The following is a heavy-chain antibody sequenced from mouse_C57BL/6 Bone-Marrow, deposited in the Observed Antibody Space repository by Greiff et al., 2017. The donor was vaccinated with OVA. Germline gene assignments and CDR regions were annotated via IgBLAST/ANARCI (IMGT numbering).Heavy chain of an antibody. CDR3: ARDSNYEGYWYFDV. Sequence: EVQLQQSGPGLAKPSQTLSLTCSVTGYSITSDYWTWLRKFPGNKLEYMGYISYSGSTYYNPSLKSRISITRDTSKNQYYLQLNSVTTEDTATYYCARDSNYEGYWYFDVWGTGTTVTVSS. J-gene: IGHJ1*03. V-gene: IGHV3-8*01. CDR1: GYSITSDY. CDR2: ISYSGST. D-gene: IGHD2-5*01.